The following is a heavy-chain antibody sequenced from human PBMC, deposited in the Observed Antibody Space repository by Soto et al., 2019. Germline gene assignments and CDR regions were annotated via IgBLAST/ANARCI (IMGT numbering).Heavy chain of an antibody. CDR3: ARVCSSGWPHYFDY. Sequence: LLQLPETLSLTCAVSGGSISSSNWWSWVRQPPGKGLEWIGEIYHSGSTNYNPSLKSRVTISVDKSKNQFSLKLSSVTAADTAVYYCARVCSSGWPHYFDYWGQGTLVTVSS. V-gene: IGHV4-4*03. D-gene: IGHD6-19*01. CDR2: IYHSGST. J-gene: IGHJ4*02. CDR1: GGSISSSNW.